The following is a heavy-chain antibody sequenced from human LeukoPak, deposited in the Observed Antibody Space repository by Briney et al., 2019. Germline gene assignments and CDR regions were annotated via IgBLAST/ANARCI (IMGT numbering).Heavy chain of an antibody. Sequence: PSETRSLTGTVPVASISSSSYYWGWIRQPPGKGLEGMGIIYYSGNTYFDPSLTSRVTISVDTSKNQFSLKLSSVTAADTAVYYCARSITMILVGARVAFDIWGQGTMVTVSS. V-gene: IGHV4-39*07. J-gene: IGHJ3*02. CDR3: ARSITMILVGARVAFDI. D-gene: IGHD3-22*01. CDR2: IYYSGNT. CDR1: VASISSSSYY.